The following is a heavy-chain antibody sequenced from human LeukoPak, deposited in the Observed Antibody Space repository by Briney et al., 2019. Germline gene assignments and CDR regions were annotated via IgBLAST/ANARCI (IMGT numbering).Heavy chain of an antibody. CDR2: IKSKTDGGTS. D-gene: IGHD1-26*01. CDR1: GLTFTNAW. V-gene: IGHV3-15*01. Sequence: GGSLRLSCATSGLTFTNAWMSWFRQAPGKGLEWVGRIKSKTDGGTSDYAAPVQGRFTISRDDPKNTLYLQMNSLKIEDTAVYYCATDPGEWEPIWGQGTTVTVSS. J-gene: IGHJ3*02. CDR3: ATDPGEWEPI.